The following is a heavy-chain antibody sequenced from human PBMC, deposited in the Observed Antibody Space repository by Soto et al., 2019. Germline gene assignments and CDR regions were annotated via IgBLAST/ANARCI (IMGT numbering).Heavy chain of an antibody. CDR2: IIPLYGTV. J-gene: IGHJ5*02. Sequence: AAVKPCCKACGGTFNRYGISWVRQAPGQGLDWMGVIIPLYGTVNYAQKFQGRVSITADKSTSTAYMDLSSLRSDDTAVYYCARMRVPRGAIPRHFGLWG. CDR1: GGTFNRYG. CDR3: ARMRVPRGAIPRHFGL. V-gene: IGHV1-69*06. D-gene: IGHD3-10*01.